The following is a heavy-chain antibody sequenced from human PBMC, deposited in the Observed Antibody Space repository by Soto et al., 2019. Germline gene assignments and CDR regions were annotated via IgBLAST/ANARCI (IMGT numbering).Heavy chain of an antibody. CDR3: ARQIYDSDSGPNFQYYFDS. D-gene: IGHD3-22*01. CDR2: IDPSDSQT. J-gene: IGHJ4*02. V-gene: IGHV5-10-1*01. CDR1: GYSFAGYW. Sequence: GESLKISCKGSGYSFAGYWITWVRQMPRKGLEWMGRIDPSDSQTYYSPSFRGHATISAAKSITTVFLQWSSLRASDTAMYYCARQIYDSDSGPNFQYYFDSWGQGTLVTVSS.